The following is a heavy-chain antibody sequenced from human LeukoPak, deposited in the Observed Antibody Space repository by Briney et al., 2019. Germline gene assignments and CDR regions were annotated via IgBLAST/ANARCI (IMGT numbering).Heavy chain of an antibody. J-gene: IGHJ6*02. CDR3: ARLRIAAAGPYYYYYGMDV. V-gene: IGHV1-18*04. CDR2: ISAYNGNT. Sequence: GASVKVSCKASGYTFTGYYMHWVRQAPGQGLEWMGWISAYNGNTNYAQKLQGRVTMTTDTSTSTAYMELRSLRSDDTAVYYCARLRIAAAGPYYYYYGMDVWGQGTTVTVSS. CDR1: GYTFTGYY. D-gene: IGHD6-13*01.